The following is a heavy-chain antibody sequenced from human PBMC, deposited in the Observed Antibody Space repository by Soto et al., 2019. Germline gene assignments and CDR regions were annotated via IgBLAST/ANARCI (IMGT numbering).Heavy chain of an antibody. J-gene: IGHJ6*02. CDR3: GREGRIAAAAYYYYYGMDV. Sequence: QVQLVQSGAEVKKPGASVKVSCKASGYTFTSYGISWVRQAPGQGLDWMGWISAYNGNTNYAQKLQGRVTMTTDTSTSTAHMELRSLRSDDTAVYYCGREGRIAAAAYYYYYGMDVWGQGTTVTVSS. CDR2: ISAYNGNT. V-gene: IGHV1-18*01. D-gene: IGHD6-13*01. CDR1: GYTFTSYG.